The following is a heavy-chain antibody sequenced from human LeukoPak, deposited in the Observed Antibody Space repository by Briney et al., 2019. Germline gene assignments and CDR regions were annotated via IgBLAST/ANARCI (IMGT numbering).Heavy chain of an antibody. CDR1: GFTFTSYD. CDR3: TRNRPLRFPALDY. D-gene: IGHD3-3*01. V-gene: IGHV1-8*01. Sequence: GASVKVSCKASGFTFTSYDINWVRQAPGQGLEWMGWMNPNSGNTGYAQRFQGRVTMTRDTSISTAFMELRSLTSEDTAVYFCTRNRPLRFPALDYWGQGTLVTVSS. CDR2: MNPNSGNT. J-gene: IGHJ4*02.